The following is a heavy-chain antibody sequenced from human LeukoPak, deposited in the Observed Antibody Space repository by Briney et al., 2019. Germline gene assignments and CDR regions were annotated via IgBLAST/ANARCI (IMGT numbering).Heavy chain of an antibody. CDR3: ASRDYFDY. Sequence: GGSLRLSCAVSGFTFSTKSMNWARQAPGKGLEWVSYITADSATTYYADSVRGRFTISRDNAKNSLYLQMNSLRDEDTAVYYCASRDYFDYWGQGTLVTVSS. J-gene: IGHJ4*02. V-gene: IGHV3-48*02. CDR2: ITADSATT. CDR1: GFTFSTKS.